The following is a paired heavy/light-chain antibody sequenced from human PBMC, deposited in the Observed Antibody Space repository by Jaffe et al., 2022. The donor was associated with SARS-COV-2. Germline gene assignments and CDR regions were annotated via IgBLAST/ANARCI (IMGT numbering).Heavy chain of an antibody. V-gene: IGHV1-8*01. CDR3: ARFGDRHVGYFYFMDV. J-gene: IGHJ6*03. CDR1: GYTFTSYD. Sequence: QVQLVQSGAEVKKPGASVKVSCKASGYTFTSYDINWVRQATGQGLEWMGWMNPYSGNTGYAQNFQGRVTMTRNTSISTAYMELSSLRSEDTAVYFCARFGDRHVGYFYFMDVWGKGTTVTVSS. CDR2: MNPYSGNT. D-gene: IGHD2-21*02.
Light chain of an antibody. V-gene: IGKV6-21*01. CDR1: QYIGSS. Sequence: EIVLTQSPDFQSVTPKEKVTITCRASQYIGSSLHWYQQKPDQSPKLLIKYASQSFSGVPSRFSGSGSGTDFTLTINSLEPEDAATYYCHHSSSLPYTFGQGTKLEIK. J-gene: IGKJ2*01. CDR2: YAS. CDR3: HHSSSLPYT.